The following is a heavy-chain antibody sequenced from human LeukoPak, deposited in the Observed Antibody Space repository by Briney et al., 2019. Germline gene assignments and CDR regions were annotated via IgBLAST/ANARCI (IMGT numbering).Heavy chain of an antibody. J-gene: IGHJ4*02. D-gene: IGHD1-26*01. CDR1: GFTFSSYR. Sequence: PGRSLRLSCAASGFTFSSYRMNWVRQAPGKGLEWVSSISSSSTYIYYADSVKGQFTISRDNAKNSLYLQMSSLRAEDTAVYYCARDRGGIFDYWGQGTLVTVSS. CDR3: ARDRGGIFDY. CDR2: ISSSSTYI. V-gene: IGHV3-21*01.